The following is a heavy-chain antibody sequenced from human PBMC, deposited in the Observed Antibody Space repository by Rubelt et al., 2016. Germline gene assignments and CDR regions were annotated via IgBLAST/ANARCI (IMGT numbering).Heavy chain of an antibody. V-gene: IGHV4-39*01. D-gene: IGHD2/OR15-2a*01. Sequence: QLQLQESGPGLVKPSETLSLTCTVSGGSISSSSYYWGWIRQTPGKGLEWIGSIYYTGRTYYPPSLRSRVSMSADTSKNQFSGNLSTVTAADTAGYYWARQLSNNLWAFDQWGQGTLVTGSS. J-gene: IGHJ4*02. CDR3: ARQLSNNLWAFDQ. CDR1: GGSISSSSYY. CDR2: IYYTGRT.